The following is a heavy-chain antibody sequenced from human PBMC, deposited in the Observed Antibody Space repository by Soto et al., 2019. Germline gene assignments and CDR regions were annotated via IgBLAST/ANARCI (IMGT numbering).Heavy chain of an antibody. Sequence: ASVKVSCKASGYTFTSYAMHWVRQAPGQRLEWMGWINAGNGNTKYSQKFQGRVTITRDTSASTAYMELSSLRSEDTAVYYCARDLNYYDSSGYWYFDYWGQGTLVTVSS. V-gene: IGHV1-3*01. D-gene: IGHD3-22*01. J-gene: IGHJ4*02. CDR1: GYTFTSYA. CDR2: INAGNGNT. CDR3: ARDLNYYDSSGYWYFDY.